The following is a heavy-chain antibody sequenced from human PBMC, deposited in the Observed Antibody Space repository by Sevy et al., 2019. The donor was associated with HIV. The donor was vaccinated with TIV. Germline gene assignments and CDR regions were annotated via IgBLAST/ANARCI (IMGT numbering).Heavy chain of an antibody. CDR1: GFNFNIAA. J-gene: IGHJ5*02. V-gene: IGHV3-73*01. CDR3: TRQGVIAELDL. D-gene: IGHD2-15*01. CDR2: IRSRADSYET. Sequence: GGSLRLSCAASGFNFNIAAIHWVGQAPGRGLEWVARIRSRADSYETEYSASVRGRFTISRDDSRTTAYLQMNSLKTEDTAVYSCTRQGVIAELDLWGQGTLVTVSS.